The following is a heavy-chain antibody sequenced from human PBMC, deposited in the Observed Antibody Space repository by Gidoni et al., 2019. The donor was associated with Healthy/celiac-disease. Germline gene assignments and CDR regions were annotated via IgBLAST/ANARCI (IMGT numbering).Heavy chain of an antibody. J-gene: IGHJ6*02. CDR1: GYSFTSYW. V-gene: IGHV5-51*01. CDR3: ARDGSSGSYRFNYYYYGMDV. D-gene: IGHD1-26*01. Sequence: EVQLVQSGAEVQKPGESLKISCKGSGYSFTSYWIGWVRQMPGKGLEWMGIIYPGDSDTRYSPSFQGQVTISADKSISTAYLQWSSLKASDTAMYYCARDGSSGSYRFNYYYYGMDVWGQGTTVTVSS. CDR2: IYPGDSDT.